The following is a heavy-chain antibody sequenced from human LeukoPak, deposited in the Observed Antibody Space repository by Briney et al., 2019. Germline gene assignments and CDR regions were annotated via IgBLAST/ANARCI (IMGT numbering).Heavy chain of an antibody. V-gene: IGHV4-61*02. CDR1: GGSISSGSYY. D-gene: IGHD3-3*01. CDR3: AKRYYDFWSGYYMDV. J-gene: IGHJ6*03. Sequence: SQTLSLTCTVSGGSISSGSYYWSWIRQPAGKGLEWIGRIYTSGSTNYNPSLKSRVTISVDTSKNQFSLKLSSVTAADTAVYYCAKRYYDFWSGYYMDVWGKGTTVTVSS. CDR2: IYTSGST.